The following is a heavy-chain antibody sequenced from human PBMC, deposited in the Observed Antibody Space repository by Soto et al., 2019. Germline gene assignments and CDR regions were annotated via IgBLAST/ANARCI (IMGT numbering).Heavy chain of an antibody. CDR3: ARDVTVTTSSYYYYGMDV. CDR2: IWYDGGNK. D-gene: IGHD4-17*01. J-gene: IGHJ6*02. CDR1: GFTFSSYA. V-gene: IGHV3-33*01. Sequence: QVQLVESGGGVVQPRKSLRLSCVASGFTFSSYAIHWVRQAPGKGLEWMAVIWYDGGNKYYADSVKGRFTISRDNSKNTLYLQMDSMRAEDTAVYYCARDVTVTTSSYYYYGMDVWGQGTTVTVSS.